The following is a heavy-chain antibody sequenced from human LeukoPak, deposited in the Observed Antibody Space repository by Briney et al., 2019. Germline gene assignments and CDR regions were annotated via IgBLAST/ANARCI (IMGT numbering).Heavy chain of an antibody. V-gene: IGHV4-4*07. J-gene: IGHJ5*02. Sequence: SETLSLTCTVSGGYTGRHYWSCIRHPAGKGLECIGRISPSGTTNYNTSLASRVTMSVATSKNYFSLRLCSTTAADTAVYYCARDFYASGFYFWFDPWGEG. CDR2: ISPSGTT. CDR3: ARDFYASGFYFWFDP. D-gene: IGHD2/OR15-2a*01. CDR1: GGYTGRHY.